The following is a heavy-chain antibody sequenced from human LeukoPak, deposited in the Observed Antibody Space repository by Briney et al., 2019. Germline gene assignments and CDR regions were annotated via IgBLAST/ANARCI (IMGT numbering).Heavy chain of an antibody. CDR1: GFTFSSYW. CDR2: ISSSGSTI. J-gene: IGHJ5*02. CDR3: ARDRRRRGYDFNWFDP. D-gene: IGHD3-3*01. Sequence: GGSLRLSCAASGFTFSSYWMSWVRQAPGKGLEWVSYISSSGSTIYYADSVKGRFTISRDNAKNSLYLQMNSLRAEDTAVYYCARDRRRRGYDFNWFDPWGQGTLVTVSS. V-gene: IGHV3-48*01.